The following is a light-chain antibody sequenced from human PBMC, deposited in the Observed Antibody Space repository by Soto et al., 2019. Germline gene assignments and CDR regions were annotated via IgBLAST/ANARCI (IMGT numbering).Light chain of an antibody. V-gene: IGLV1-44*01. CDR2: NNN. CDR3: QSYDSSLSGYV. Sequence: QSALTQPPSASGTPGQRVTISCSGCSSNIGTNAVNWYQQLPGTAPKLLIYNNNQRPSGVPDRFSGSKSGTSASLAITGLQAEDEADYYCQSYDSSLSGYVFGTGTKVTVL. J-gene: IGLJ1*01. CDR1: SSNIGTNA.